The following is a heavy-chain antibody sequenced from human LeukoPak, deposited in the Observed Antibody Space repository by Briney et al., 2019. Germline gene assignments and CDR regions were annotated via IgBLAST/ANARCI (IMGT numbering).Heavy chain of an antibody. D-gene: IGHD3-16*01. J-gene: IGHJ4*02. CDR3: ARVGGLGWGRSRRLFDY. CDR1: GGSFSGYY. CDR2: IYYSGST. Sequence: SETLSLTCAVYGGSFSGYYWSWIRQPPGKGLEWIGYIYYSGSTNYNPSLKSRVTISVDTSKNQFSLKLSSVTAADTAVYYCARVGGLGWGRSRRLFDYWGQGTLVTVSS. V-gene: IGHV4-59*01.